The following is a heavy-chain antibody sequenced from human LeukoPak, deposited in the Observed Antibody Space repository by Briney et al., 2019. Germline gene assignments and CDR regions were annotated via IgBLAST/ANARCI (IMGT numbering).Heavy chain of an antibody. J-gene: IGHJ5*02. CDR1: GFTFSSYW. CDR3: ARDSGGS. Sequence: QPGGSLRLSCAASGFTFSSYWMSWFRQAPGKGLEWVANIKQDGSEKYYVDSVKGRFTISRDNTNNSLYLHMNNLRAEDTALYYCARDSGGSWGQGTLVTVSS. CDR2: IKQDGSEK. V-gene: IGHV3-7*01. D-gene: IGHD4-23*01.